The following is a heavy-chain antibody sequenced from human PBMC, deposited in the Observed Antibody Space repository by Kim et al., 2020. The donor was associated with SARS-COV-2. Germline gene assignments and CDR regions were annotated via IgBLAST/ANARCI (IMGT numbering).Heavy chain of an antibody. D-gene: IGHD3-10*01. CDR1: GGTFSSYG. V-gene: IGHV1-69*13. Sequence: SVKVSCKASGGTFSSYGFSWVRQAPGQGLEWMGGIIPIFDTIDYAQKFQGRVTITADESTSTAYMELSSLRSEDTAVYYCARGPPSGNLIRGVITSYFDYWGQGTLVTVSS. J-gene: IGHJ4*02. CDR3: ARGPPSGNLIRGVITSYFDY. CDR2: IIPIFDTI.